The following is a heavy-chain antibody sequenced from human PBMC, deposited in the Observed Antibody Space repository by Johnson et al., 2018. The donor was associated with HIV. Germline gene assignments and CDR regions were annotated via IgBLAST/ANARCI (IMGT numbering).Heavy chain of an antibody. J-gene: IGHJ3*02. V-gene: IGHV3-11*04. CDR1: GFTFSDYY. CDR3: ASPAAGTGGAFDI. D-gene: IGHD3-10*01. CDR2: ISSRGSSI. Sequence: VQLVESGGGLVQPGGSLRLSCAASGFTFSDYYMRWIRQAPGKGLEWVSYISSRGSSIYYADSVKGRFTISRDNAKNSLYLQMNSLRAEDTAVYYCASPAAGTGGAFDIWGQGTMVTVSS.